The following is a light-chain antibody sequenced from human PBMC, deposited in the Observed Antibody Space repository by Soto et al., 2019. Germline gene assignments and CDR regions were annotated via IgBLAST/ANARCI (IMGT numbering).Light chain of an antibody. Sequence: SYELTQPPSVSVAPGQTARIPCGGSNIVSKSVHWYQKKPGQAPVLVVYDDRDRPSGIPERFSGSNSGNTATLTIPRVEAGDEADYYCQVWDRRGDQQVFGGGTQLTVL. CDR3: QVWDRRGDQQV. CDR2: DDR. J-gene: IGLJ7*01. V-gene: IGLV3-21*02. CDR1: NIVSKS.